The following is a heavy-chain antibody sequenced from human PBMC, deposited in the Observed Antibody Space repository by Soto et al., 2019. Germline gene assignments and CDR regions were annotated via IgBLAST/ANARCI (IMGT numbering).Heavy chain of an antibody. V-gene: IGHV1-46*01. CDR1: GYIFTAYS. CDR2: VNPSGGAT. Sequence: ASVKVSCKASGYIFTAYSMHWVRQAPGQGLEWMGVVNPSGGATNYAQKFQGRITMTRDTSTSTVYMDLSSLTSEDTAVYYCAREENCSDGICYSEYFQRWGQGTLVTVSS. CDR3: AREENCSDGICYSEYFQR. J-gene: IGHJ1*01. D-gene: IGHD2-15*01.